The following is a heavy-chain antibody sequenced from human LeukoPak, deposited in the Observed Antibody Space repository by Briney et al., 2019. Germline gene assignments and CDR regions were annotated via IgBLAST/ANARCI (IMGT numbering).Heavy chain of an antibody. CDR2: IFTSGNT. CDR3: ATLRGDYYDSRAYDL. CDR1: GAAISSGTYY. Sequence: PSQTLSLTCTVSGAAISSGTYYWSWIRQPAGKGLEWIGRIFTSGNTDYNPSLKSRVFISIETPKNRFSLTLNSVTAADTAVYYCATLRGDYYDSRAYDLWGQGTMVTVSS. D-gene: IGHD3-22*01. V-gene: IGHV4-61*02. J-gene: IGHJ3*01.